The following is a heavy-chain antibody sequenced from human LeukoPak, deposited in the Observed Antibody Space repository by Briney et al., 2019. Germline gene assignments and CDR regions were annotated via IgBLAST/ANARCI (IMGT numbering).Heavy chain of an antibody. Sequence: GRSLRLSCAASGFTFSSYGMHWVRQAPGKGLEWVAVIWYDGSNKYYADSVKGRFTISRDNSKNTLYLQMNSLRAEDTAVYYCASPPSIWDLDNRLMDVWGQGTTVTVSS. CDR2: IWYDGSNK. J-gene: IGHJ6*02. CDR3: ASPPSIWDLDNRLMDV. V-gene: IGHV3-33*01. CDR1: GFTFSSYG. D-gene: IGHD1-14*01.